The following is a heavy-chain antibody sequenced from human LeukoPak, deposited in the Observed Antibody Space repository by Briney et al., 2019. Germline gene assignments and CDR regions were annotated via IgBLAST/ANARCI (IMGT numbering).Heavy chain of an antibody. Sequence: PSETLSLTCTVSGGSISSSSYYWGWIRQPPGKGLEWIGSIYYSGSTYYNPSLKSRVTISVDTSKNQFSLKLSSVTAADTAVYYCAGSYDFWSGYPLFDPWGQGTLVTVSS. J-gene: IGHJ5*02. V-gene: IGHV4-39*01. D-gene: IGHD3-3*01. CDR1: GGSISSSSYY. CDR2: IYYSGST. CDR3: AGSYDFWSGYPLFDP.